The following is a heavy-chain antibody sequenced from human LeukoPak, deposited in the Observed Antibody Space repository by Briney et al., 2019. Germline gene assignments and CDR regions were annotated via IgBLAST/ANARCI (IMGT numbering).Heavy chain of an antibody. CDR3: AFGGVIGPDY. D-gene: IGHD3-16*02. J-gene: IGHJ4*02. V-gene: IGHV4-34*01. Sequence: SETLSLTCAVYGGSFSGYYWSWIRQPPGKGLEWIGEINHSGSTNYNPSLKSRVTISVDTSKNQFSPKLSSVTAADTAVYYCAFGGVIGPDYWGQGTLVTVSS. CDR2: INHSGST. CDR1: GGSFSGYY.